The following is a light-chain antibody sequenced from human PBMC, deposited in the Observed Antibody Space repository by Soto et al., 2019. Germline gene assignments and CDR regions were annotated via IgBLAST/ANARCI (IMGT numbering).Light chain of an antibody. CDR3: QSYDSSLSGWV. V-gene: IGLV1-40*01. CDR2: GNS. Sequence: QSVLTQPPSVSGSPGQRVTISCTGSSSNIGAGYDVHWYQQLPGTAPKLLIYGNSNRPSGVPDRFSGSKSGTSASLALTGLQAEDEAESYCQSYDSSLSGWVFGGGTKLTVL. J-gene: IGLJ3*02. CDR1: SSNIGAGYD.